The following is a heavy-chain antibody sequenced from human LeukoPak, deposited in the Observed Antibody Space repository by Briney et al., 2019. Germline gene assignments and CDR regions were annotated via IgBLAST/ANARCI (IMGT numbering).Heavy chain of an antibody. CDR2: IHYSGST. V-gene: IGHV4-39*01. J-gene: IGHJ4*02. CDR1: GGSISSNSDY. D-gene: IGHD3-3*02. Sequence: SETLSLTCTVSGGSISSNSDYWGWIRQPRGKGLEWIGSIHYSGSTYYNPSLKSRVTISVDTPKNQFSLKLSSVTAADTAVHYCARHADGHPFLNWGQGTLVTVSS. CDR3: ARHADGHPFLN.